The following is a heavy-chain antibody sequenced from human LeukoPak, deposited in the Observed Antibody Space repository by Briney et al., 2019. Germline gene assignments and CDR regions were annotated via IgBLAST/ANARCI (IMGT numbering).Heavy chain of an antibody. CDR1: GLPFSRHA. Sequence: GGSLRLSCAASGLPFSRHAMSWVRQPPGKGLEWVSAISNGKTYYADSVRGRFTISRDDSKNTVYLQMNSLRDEDTALYYCVREAGYCASVCLKSNWFDPWGQGTLVTVSS. V-gene: IGHV3-23*01. J-gene: IGHJ5*02. D-gene: IGHD2-21*02. CDR3: VREAGYCASVCLKSNWFDP. CDR2: ISNGKT.